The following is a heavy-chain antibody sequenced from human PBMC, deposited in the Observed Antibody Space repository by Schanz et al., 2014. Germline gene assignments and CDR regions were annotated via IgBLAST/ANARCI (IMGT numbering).Heavy chain of an antibody. J-gene: IGHJ4*02. CDR1: GYTFTSHG. CDR3: ARDYFGSGSHYVFDH. Sequence: QVQLVQSGAEVKKPGASVKVSCKASGYTFTSHGISWVRQAPGQGPEWIGWISGYTGDTKYAQKFQHRVNMTTDRTTSTVYMELRSLRFDDTAVYFCARDYFGSGSHYVFDHGGQGTLVNDAS. CDR2: ISGYTGDT. V-gene: IGHV1-18*01. D-gene: IGHD3-10*01.